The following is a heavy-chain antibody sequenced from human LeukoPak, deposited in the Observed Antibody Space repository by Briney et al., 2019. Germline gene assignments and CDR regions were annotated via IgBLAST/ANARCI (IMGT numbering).Heavy chain of an antibody. Sequence: SETLSLTCTVYGGSISDYYWSWIRQPPGKGLEWIGYIYYSGSTKYNPYLKSRVTISIDTSKNQFSLKLSSVTAADTALYYCARGTGAYYYLWGQGTMVTVSS. V-gene: IGHV4-59*01. CDR3: ARGTGAYYYL. J-gene: IGHJ3*01. CDR1: GGSISDYY. D-gene: IGHD3-22*01. CDR2: IYYSGST.